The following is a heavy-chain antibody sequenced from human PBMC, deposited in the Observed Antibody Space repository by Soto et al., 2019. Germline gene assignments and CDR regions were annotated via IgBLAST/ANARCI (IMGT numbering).Heavy chain of an antibody. CDR3: ARSLQLASRGYFDY. CDR1: GGTFSSYA. J-gene: IGHJ4*02. Sequence: GASVKVSCKASGGTFSSYAISCVRQAPGQGLEWMGGIIPIFGTANYAQKFQGRVTITADKSTSTAYMELSSLRSEDTAVYYCARSLQLASRGYFDYWGQGTLVTVPQ. V-gene: IGHV1-69*06. CDR2: IIPIFGTA. D-gene: IGHD5-18*01.